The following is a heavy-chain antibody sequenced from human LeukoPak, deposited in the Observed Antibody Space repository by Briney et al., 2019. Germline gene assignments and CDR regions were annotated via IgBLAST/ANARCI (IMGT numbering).Heavy chain of an antibody. CDR3: ARTNAFDI. CDR1: GGSIGSSY. V-gene: IGHV4-59*07. CDR2: IHPTGT. Sequence: SDTLSLTCTVSGGSIGSSYWSWIRQPPGRGLEWIGYIHPTGTNYNPSLRSRVTISLDTSKNHLSLQLTPVTAADTAVYYCARTNAFDIWGRGTMVTVSS. J-gene: IGHJ3*02.